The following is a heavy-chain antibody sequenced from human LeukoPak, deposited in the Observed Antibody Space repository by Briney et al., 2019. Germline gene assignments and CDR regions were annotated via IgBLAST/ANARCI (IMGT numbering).Heavy chain of an antibody. D-gene: IGHD4-17*01. Sequence: GGSLRLPCAASGFTFSPYSMNWVRQAPGKGLEWLSYITGNSDTIYYADSVKGRFTISRDNAKNSLYLQMNSLRVEDTAVYYCTTSSGALDHWGQGTLVTVSS. J-gene: IGHJ4*02. CDR1: GFTFSPYS. CDR3: TTSSGALDH. CDR2: ITGNSDTI. V-gene: IGHV3-48*04.